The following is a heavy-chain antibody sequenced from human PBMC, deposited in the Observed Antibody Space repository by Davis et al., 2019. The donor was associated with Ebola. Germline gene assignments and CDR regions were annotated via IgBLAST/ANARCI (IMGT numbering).Heavy chain of an antibody. V-gene: IGHV4-31*03. D-gene: IGHD2-15*01. CDR2: MYYGGST. Sequence: PSETLSLTCTVSGGPINITGYYCSWIRQYPGKGLEWIAYMYYGGSTYYNPSLKSRVTISIDTSKNQFSLRLSSVTAADTAMYYCARDGMLGSSGPWGQGTLVTVSS. J-gene: IGHJ5*02. CDR1: GGPINITGYY. CDR3: ARDGMLGSSGP.